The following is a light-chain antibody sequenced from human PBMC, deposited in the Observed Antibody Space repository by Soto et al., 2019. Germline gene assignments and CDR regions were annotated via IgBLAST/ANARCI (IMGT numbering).Light chain of an antibody. CDR1: QSVSTD. CDR2: GAS. J-gene: IGKJ4*01. Sequence: IVMTQSPATLSVSPGERATLSCRASQSVSTDLAWYQQKPGQAPRLLIYGASSRATGVPARFSGSGSGTDFTLTISSLQSEDFAVYYCQQYNYWLALAFGGGTKVEIK. V-gene: IGKV3-15*01. CDR3: QQYNYWLALA.